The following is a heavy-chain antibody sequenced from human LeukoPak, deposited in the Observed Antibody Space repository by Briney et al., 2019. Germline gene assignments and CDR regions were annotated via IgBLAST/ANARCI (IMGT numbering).Heavy chain of an antibody. CDR1: GFTVSSNY. CDR3: AKAITVVTDLDY. CDR2: ISGSGGST. D-gene: IGHD4-23*01. Sequence: GGSLRLSCAASGFTVSSNYMSWVRQAPGKGLEWISAISGSGGSTYYADSVKGRFTISRDNSKNTLYLQMNSLRAEDTAVYYCAKAITVVTDLDYWGQGTLVTVSS. J-gene: IGHJ4*02. V-gene: IGHV3-23*01.